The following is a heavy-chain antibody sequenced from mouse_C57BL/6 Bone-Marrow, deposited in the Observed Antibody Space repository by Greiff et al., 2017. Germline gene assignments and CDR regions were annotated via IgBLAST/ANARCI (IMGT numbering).Heavy chain of an antibody. Sequence: QVQLQQSGAELVRPGASVTLSCKASGYTFTDYEMHWVKQTPVHGLEWIGAIDPETGGTAYNQKFKGKAILTADKSSSTAYMELRSLTSEDSAVYYCTGLIYDGYYVGFYYAMDYWGQGTSVTVSS. J-gene: IGHJ4*01. D-gene: IGHD2-3*01. CDR3: TGLIYDGYYVGFYYAMDY. V-gene: IGHV1-15*01. CDR1: GYTFTDYE. CDR2: IDPETGGT.